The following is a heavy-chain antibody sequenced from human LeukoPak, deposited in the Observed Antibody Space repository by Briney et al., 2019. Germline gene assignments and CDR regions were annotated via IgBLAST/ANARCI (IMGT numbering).Heavy chain of an antibody. J-gene: IGHJ5*02. D-gene: IGHD3-3*01. CDR1: GGSISSSSYY. CDR3: ARGLRFLEWLLSP. V-gene: IGHV4-39*07. Sequence: PSETLSLTCTVSGGSISSSSYYWGWIRQPPGKGLEWIGEINHSGSTNYNPSLKSRVTISVDTSKNQFSLKLSSVTAADTAVYYCARGLRFLEWLLSPWGQGTLVTVSS. CDR2: INHSGST.